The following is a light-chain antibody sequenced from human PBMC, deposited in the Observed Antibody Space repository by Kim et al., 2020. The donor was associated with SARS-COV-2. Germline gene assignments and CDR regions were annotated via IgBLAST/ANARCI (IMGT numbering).Light chain of an antibody. CDR2: VAS. CDR1: QSFSCY. V-gene: IGKV3-11*01. Sequence: SLYPGERATLPCRASQSFSCYLAWYQQRPGQAPRLLIYVASSRATAIPARFSGGGSWIDFTLSISSLEPEDFAVYYCQQRSHLPPTFSGVTKLEI. CDR3: QQRSHLPPT. J-gene: IGKJ4*01.